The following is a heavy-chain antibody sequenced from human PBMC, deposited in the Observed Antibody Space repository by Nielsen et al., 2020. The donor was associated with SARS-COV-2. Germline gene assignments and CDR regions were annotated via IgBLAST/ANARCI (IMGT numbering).Heavy chain of an antibody. Sequence: GESLKISCAASGFTFSDYYMSWIRQAPGKGLEWVSYISSSSSYTNYADSVKGRFTISRDNAKNSLYLQMNSLRAEDTAVYYCARERWLVHAFDIWGQGTMVTVSS. CDR3: ARERWLVHAFDI. D-gene: IGHD6-19*01. V-gene: IGHV3-11*05. CDR2: ISSSSSYT. J-gene: IGHJ3*02. CDR1: GFTFSDYY.